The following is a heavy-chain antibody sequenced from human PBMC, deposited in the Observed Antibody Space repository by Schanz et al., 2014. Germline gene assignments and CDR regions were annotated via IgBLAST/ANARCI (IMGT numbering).Heavy chain of an antibody. CDR2: INPSVGNT. J-gene: IGHJ3*01. Sequence: QVQLVQSGAEVKKPGASVKVSCKASGYTFTSYYMHWVRQAPGQGLEWMGRINPSVGNTNYAQKFRGRVTMTRDTSTSTVYMELSSLRSEETAVYFCARGASTGAFDVWGQGTMVTVSS. CDR3: ARGASTGAFDV. CDR1: GYTFTSYY. V-gene: IGHV1-46*03.